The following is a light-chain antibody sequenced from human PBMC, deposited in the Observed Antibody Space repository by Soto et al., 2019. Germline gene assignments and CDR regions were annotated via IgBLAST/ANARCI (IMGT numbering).Light chain of an antibody. V-gene: IGKV1-5*01. CDR2: DAS. CDR3: QQYNSYLYT. Sequence: DIQMTQSPSTLSASVGDRVTITCRASQRISRWFAWYQQKPWKAPKLLIYDASSLESGVPSRFSGSGSGTEFTLTISSLQPDDFSTYYCQQYNSYLYTFGQGTKREIK. CDR1: QRISRW. J-gene: IGKJ2*01.